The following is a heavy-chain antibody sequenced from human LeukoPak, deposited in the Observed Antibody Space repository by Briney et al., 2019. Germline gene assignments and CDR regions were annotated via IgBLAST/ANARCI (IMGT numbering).Heavy chain of an antibody. CDR1: GGSISSSSYY. V-gene: IGHV4-39*07. D-gene: IGHD6-19*01. CDR3: ARALYIAVAGLALDY. Sequence: PSETLSLTCTVSGGSISSSSYYWGWIRQPPGKGLEWIGSIYYSGSTYYNPSLKSRVTISVDTSKNQFSLKLSSVTAADTAVYYCARALYIAVAGLALDYWGQGTLVTVSS. CDR2: IYYSGST. J-gene: IGHJ4*02.